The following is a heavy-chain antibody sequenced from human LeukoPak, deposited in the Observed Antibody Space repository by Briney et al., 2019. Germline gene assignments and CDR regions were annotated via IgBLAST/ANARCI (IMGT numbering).Heavy chain of an antibody. CDR3: ARRMYGSGIIGAYYYYMDV. D-gene: IGHD3-10*01. CDR1: GYTFTSYD. J-gene: IGHJ6*03. CDR2: MNPNSGNT. V-gene: IGHV1-8*01. Sequence: ASVKVSCKASGYTFTSYDINWVRQATGQGLEWMGWMNPNSGNTGYAQKFQGRVTMTRNTSISTAYMELSSLRSEDTAVYYCARRMYGSGIIGAYYYYMDVWGKGTTVTISS.